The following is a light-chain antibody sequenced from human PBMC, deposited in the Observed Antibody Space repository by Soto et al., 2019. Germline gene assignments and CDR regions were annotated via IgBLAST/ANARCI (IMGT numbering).Light chain of an antibody. CDR3: QSYDSSLSGCYV. CDR1: SSNIGAGYD. CDR2: GNS. J-gene: IGLJ1*01. V-gene: IGLV1-40*01. Sequence: QSVLTQPPSVSGAPGQRVTNSCTGSSSNIGAGYDVHWYQQLPGTAPKLLIYGNSNRPSGVPDRFSGSKSGTSASLAITGLQAEDEAVYYCQSYDSSLSGCYVFGTGTKVTVL.